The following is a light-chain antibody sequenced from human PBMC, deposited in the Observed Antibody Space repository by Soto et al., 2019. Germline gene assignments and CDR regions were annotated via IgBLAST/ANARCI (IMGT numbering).Light chain of an antibody. Sequence: DIQMTPSPSSLSASVGDRVTITCRASQTISTYLNWYQQKPGKAPRLLIYDASSLLSGVPSRFSGSGSGTDFTLTITSLQPEDFATYYCQQSYTTPLTFGGGTKVDIK. CDR3: QQSYTTPLT. CDR2: DAS. V-gene: IGKV1-39*01. J-gene: IGKJ4*01. CDR1: QTISTY.